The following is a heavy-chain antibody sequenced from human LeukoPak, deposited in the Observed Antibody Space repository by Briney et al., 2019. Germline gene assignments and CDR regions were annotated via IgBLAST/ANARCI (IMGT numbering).Heavy chain of an antibody. CDR1: TGSINSYY. CDR2: TGTT. J-gene: IGHJ4*02. V-gene: IGHV4-4*07. CDR3: GRQGYTASYYFLDY. D-gene: IGHD1-26*01. Sequence: SETLSLTCTVSTGSINSYYWGWVRQPAGKGLEWIGRTGTTNYSPSLKSRLSMSIDTSTNQSSLTLRSVTAADTAVYYCGRQGYTASYYFLDYWSQGTLVTVSS.